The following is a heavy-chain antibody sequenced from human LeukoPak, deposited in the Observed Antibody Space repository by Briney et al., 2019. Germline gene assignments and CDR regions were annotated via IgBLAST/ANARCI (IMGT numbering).Heavy chain of an antibody. D-gene: IGHD3-10*01. CDR1: GYTFTSYG. CDR2: ISAYNGNT. CDR3: ARDLRHHGSGSCSVSPY. V-gene: IGHV1-18*04. Sequence: ASVKVSCKASGYTFTSYGISWVRQAPGQGLEWMGWISAYNGNTNYAQKLQGRVTMTTDTSTSTAYMELRSLRSDDTAVYYCARDLRHHGSGSCSVSPYWGQGTLVTVSS. J-gene: IGHJ4*02.